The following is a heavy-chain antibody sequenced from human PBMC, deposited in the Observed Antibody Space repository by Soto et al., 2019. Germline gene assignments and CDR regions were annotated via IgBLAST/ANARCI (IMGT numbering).Heavy chain of an antibody. CDR2: ISGSDGKT. J-gene: IGHJ4*02. CDR3: ARWSYLDY. Sequence: EVQLLESGGGLVQPGGSLRLSCAASGFSFSSYAMSWLRQAPGKGLEWVSTISGSDGKTFYADSVKGRFSISRDTSDNMLYLHMNSLREDDTAVYYCARWSYLDYWGQGAQVTVSS. CDR1: GFSFSSYA. V-gene: IGHV3-23*01. D-gene: IGHD2-15*01.